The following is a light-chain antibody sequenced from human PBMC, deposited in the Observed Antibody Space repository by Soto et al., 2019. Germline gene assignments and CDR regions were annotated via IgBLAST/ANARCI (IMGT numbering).Light chain of an antibody. CDR1: QSVRSN. CDR2: DAS. J-gene: IGKJ4*01. Sequence: EIVLTQSPATLSVSPGERATLSCRASQSVRSNLAWYQQKAGQAPRLLIFDASTRATNIPARFSGSGSGTEFTLTIISLQSEDFAVYYCQQYSNWPPLTFGAGTKVEIK. CDR3: QQYSNWPPLT. V-gene: IGKV3-15*01.